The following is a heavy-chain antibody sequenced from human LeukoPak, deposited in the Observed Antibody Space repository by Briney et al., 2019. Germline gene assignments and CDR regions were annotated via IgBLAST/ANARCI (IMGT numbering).Heavy chain of an antibody. V-gene: IGHV3-30*03. CDR3: ARDLIGSSYAFDAFDI. CDR2: ISYDGSNK. J-gene: IGHJ3*02. CDR1: GFTFSSYG. Sequence: GGSLRLSCAASGFTFSSYGMSWVRQAPGKGLEWVAVISYDGSNKYYADSVKGRFTISGDNSKNTLYLQMNSLRAEDTAVYYCARDLIGSSYAFDAFDIWGQGTMVTVSS. D-gene: IGHD5-18*01.